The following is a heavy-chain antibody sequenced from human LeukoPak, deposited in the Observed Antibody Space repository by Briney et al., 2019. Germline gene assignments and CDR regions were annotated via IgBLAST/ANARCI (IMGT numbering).Heavy chain of an antibody. CDR1: GFTFSSYR. Sequence: PGGSLRRSCAASGFTFSSYRMHWLPQAPGKGLEGVAVISYGGSSKYRADSVKGRFTISRDNSTNTLYLQMNSLRAEDTAVYYCAKDSRFLEWLSPLDYWGQGMLVTVSS. V-gene: IGHV3-30*18. D-gene: IGHD3-3*01. CDR2: ISYGGSSK. J-gene: IGHJ4*02. CDR3: AKDSRFLEWLSPLDY.